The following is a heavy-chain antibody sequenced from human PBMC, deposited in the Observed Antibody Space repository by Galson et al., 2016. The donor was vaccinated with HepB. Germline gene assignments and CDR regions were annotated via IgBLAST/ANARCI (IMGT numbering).Heavy chain of an antibody. Sequence: SLRLSCAASGFTFRSYTMNWVRQAPGKGLQWISSISFSSTNIHYADSVKGRLTISRDNAKNSLYLQMNGLSAEDTAVYYCARLGPYHFDYWGQGTLVTVSS. CDR2: ISFSSTNI. CDR1: GFTFRSYT. D-gene: IGHD1-26*01. V-gene: IGHV3-48*01. J-gene: IGHJ4*02. CDR3: ARLGPYHFDY.